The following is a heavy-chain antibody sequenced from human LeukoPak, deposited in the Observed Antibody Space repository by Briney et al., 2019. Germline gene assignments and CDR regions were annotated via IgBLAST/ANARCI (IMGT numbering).Heavy chain of an antibody. J-gene: IGHJ5*02. CDR1: GYTFTSYD. CDR3: ATALDSSGYYSIRWFDP. CDR2: MNPNSGNT. V-gene: IGHV1-8*01. D-gene: IGHD3-22*01. Sequence: ASVKVSCKASGYTFTSYDINWVRQATGQGLEWMGWMNPNSGNTGYAQKFQGRVTMTRNTSISTAYMELSSPRSEDTAVYYCATALDSSGYYSIRWFDPWGQGTLVTVSS.